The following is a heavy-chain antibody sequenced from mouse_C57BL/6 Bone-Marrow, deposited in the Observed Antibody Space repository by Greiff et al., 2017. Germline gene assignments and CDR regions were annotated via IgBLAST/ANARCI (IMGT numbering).Heavy chain of an antibody. J-gene: IGHJ2*01. CDR1: GYTFTDYN. D-gene: IGHD4-1*01. CDR3: ARWGKLGRHFDY. V-gene: IGHV1-22*01. Sequence: EVKLQQSGPELVKPGASVKMSCKASGYTFTDYNMHWVKQSHGKSLEWIGYINPNNGGTSYNQKFKGKATLTVNKSSSTAYMELRSLTSEDSAVYYCARWGKLGRHFDYWGQGTTLTVSS. CDR2: INPNNGGT.